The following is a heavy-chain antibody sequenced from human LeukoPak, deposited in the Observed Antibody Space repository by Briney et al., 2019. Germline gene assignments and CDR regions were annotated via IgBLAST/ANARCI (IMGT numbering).Heavy chain of an antibody. V-gene: IGHV4-61*02. CDR1: GDSISSGDYY. D-gene: IGHD3-22*01. CDR2: ISSSGST. Sequence: SETLSLTCTVSGDSISSGDYYWSWIRQPAGKGLQWIGRISSSGSTNYNPSLKSRVTISVDTSKNQFSLKLSSVTAADTAVYFCARGPYSYDSSGAFDIWGQGTMVTVSS. J-gene: IGHJ3*02. CDR3: ARGPYSYDSSGAFDI.